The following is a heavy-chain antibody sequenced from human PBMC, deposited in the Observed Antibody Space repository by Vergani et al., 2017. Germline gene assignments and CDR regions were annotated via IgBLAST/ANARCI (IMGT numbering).Heavy chain of an antibody. J-gene: IGHJ4*02. CDR3: ATKISYCSGGSCYGVTRFHPDFDY. CDR1: GGTFSSYA. CDR2: IIPILGIA. Sequence: QVQLVQSGAEVKKPGSSVKVSCKASGGTFSSYAISWVRQAPGQGLEWMGRIIPILGIANYAQKFQGRVTITADKSTSTAYMELSSLRSEDTAVYYCATKISYCSGGSCYGVTRFHPDFDYWGQGTLVTVSS. D-gene: IGHD2-15*01. V-gene: IGHV1-69*04.